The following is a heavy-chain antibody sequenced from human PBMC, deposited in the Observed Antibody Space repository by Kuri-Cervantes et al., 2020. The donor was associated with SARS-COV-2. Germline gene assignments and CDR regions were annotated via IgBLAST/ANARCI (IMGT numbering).Heavy chain of an antibody. Sequence: GEALKISCASSGFTFSSYWMHWVRQAPGKGLVWVSRINSDGSSTSYADSVKCRFTISRDNAKNTLYLQMNSLRAEDTAVYYCARGSAGGRYSNYVLDYWGQGTLITVSS. D-gene: IGHD4-11*01. V-gene: IGHV3-74*01. CDR2: INSDGSST. CDR1: GFTFSSYW. CDR3: ARGSAGGRYSNYVLDY. J-gene: IGHJ4*02.